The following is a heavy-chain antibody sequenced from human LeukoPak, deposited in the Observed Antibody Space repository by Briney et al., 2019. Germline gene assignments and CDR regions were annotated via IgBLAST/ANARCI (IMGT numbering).Heavy chain of an antibody. CDR1: GDSISTYY. V-gene: IGHV4-59*01. CDR3: ARTTEGGYTYGYFYYYYMDV. Sequence: SETLSLTCTVSGDSISTYYWSWIRQPPGKGLEWIGYIYYSVSSDYNPSLKSRVTISVDTSKNQSSLKLTSVTAADTAVYYCARTTEGGYTYGYFYYYYMDVWGKGTTVTISS. D-gene: IGHD5-18*01. J-gene: IGHJ6*03. CDR2: IYYSVSS.